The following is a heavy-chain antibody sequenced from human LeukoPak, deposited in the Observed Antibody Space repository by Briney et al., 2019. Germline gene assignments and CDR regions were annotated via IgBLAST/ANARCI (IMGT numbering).Heavy chain of an antibody. D-gene: IGHD2-2*01. CDR1: GFTFSSYS. Sequence: GGSLRLSCAASGFTFSSYSMNWVRQAPGKGLEWVSSIISSSSYIYYADSVKGRFTISRDNAKNSLYLQMNSLRAEDTAVYYCARGRKYCSSTSCFYFFDYWGQGTLVTVSS. J-gene: IGHJ4*02. V-gene: IGHV3-21*01. CDR2: IISSSSYI. CDR3: ARGRKYCSSTSCFYFFDY.